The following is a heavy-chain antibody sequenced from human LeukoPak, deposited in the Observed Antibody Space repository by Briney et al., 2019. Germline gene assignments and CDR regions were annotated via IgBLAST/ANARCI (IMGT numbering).Heavy chain of an antibody. CDR1: GFTFSSYW. D-gene: IGHD2-8*02. CDR3: VRGLVVDY. J-gene: IGHJ4*01. V-gene: IGHV3-7*01. Sequence: GGSLRLSCAASGFTFSSYWMTWVRQAPGKELEWVANIKEDGSERYYVDSVKGRFTISRDNAKNSLYLQMNSLRAEDTAVYYCVRGLVVDYWGHGSLVSVSS. CDR2: IKEDGSER.